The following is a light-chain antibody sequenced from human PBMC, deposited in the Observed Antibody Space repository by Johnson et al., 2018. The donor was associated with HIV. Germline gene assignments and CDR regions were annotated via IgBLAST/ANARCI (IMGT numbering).Light chain of an antibody. V-gene: IGLV1-51*02. J-gene: IGLJ1*01. CDR3: GTWDSSLSAHYV. Sequence: QSVLTQPPSVSAAPGQKVTISCSGTSSNVVNNYVSWYQQFPGTAPKLLIYEKNKRPSGIPDRFSASKSGTSATLAITGLQTGDEADYYCGTWDSSLSAHYVFGTGTKVTVL. CDR2: EKN. CDR1: SSNVVNNY.